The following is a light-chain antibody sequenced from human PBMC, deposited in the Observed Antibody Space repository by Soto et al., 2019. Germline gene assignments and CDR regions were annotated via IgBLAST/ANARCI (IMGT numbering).Light chain of an antibody. CDR1: QSISDS. CDR2: DAS. V-gene: IGKV1-5*01. Sequence: IGLTQAPSTRSLFQGDRVNIPFRASQSISDSLAWYQQKPGKAPFLLISDASNLERGVPSRFSGTESGTEFTLTISSLRPDDFATYYCQQYNDYSAWTFGQGTNVDIK. J-gene: IGKJ1*01. CDR3: QQYNDYSAWT.